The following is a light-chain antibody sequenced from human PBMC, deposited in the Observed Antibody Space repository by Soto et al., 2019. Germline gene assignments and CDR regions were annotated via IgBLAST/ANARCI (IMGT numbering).Light chain of an antibody. CDR2: GAS. CDR3: QQYNNWPPPLT. V-gene: IGKV3-15*01. Sequence: EIVMTQSPATLSVSPGERATLSCRASQSVSSNLAWYQQKPGQAPRLLIYGASTRATGIPARFSGSGSGTEFTLTISSLQSEDFAVYYCQQYNNWPPPLTLAEGPRWRSN. CDR1: QSVSSN. J-gene: IGKJ4*01.